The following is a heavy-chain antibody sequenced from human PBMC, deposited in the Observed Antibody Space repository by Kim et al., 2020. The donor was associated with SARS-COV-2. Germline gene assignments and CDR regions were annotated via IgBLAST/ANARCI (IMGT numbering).Heavy chain of an antibody. V-gene: IGHV1-69*04. CDR2: IIPILGIA. CDR1: GGTFSSYA. J-gene: IGHJ6*02. CDR3: GRCSYNWNYHYSYGMDV. D-gene: IGHD1-20*01. Sequence: SVKVSCKASGGTFSSYAISWVLQAPGQGLEWMGRIIPILGIANYAQKFQGRVTITADKSTSTAYMELSSLRSEDTAVYYCGRCSYNWNYHYSYGMDVWGQGTTVTVSS.